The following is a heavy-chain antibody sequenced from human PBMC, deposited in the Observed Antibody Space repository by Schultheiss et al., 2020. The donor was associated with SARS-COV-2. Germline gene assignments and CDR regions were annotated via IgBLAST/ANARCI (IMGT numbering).Heavy chain of an antibody. J-gene: IGHJ6*03. CDR2: ISAYNGNT. D-gene: IGHD6-6*01. Sequence: ASVKVSCKASGGTFSSYAISWVRQAPGQGLEWMGWISAYNGNTNYAQKLQGRVTMTTDTSTSTAYMELRSLRSDDTAVYYCARAPREAVAARPFYYYYMDVWGKGTTVTVSS. CDR3: ARAPREAVAARPFYYYYMDV. CDR1: GGTFSSYA. V-gene: IGHV1-18*01.